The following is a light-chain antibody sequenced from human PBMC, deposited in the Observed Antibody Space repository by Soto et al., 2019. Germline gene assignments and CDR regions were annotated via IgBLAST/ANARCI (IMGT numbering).Light chain of an antibody. J-gene: IGLJ3*02. CDR1: SSKIGSNT. CDR3: AAWDDSLNGWV. Sequence: QSVLPQPPSASGTPGQRVAISCSGSSSKIGSNTVNLYQQLPGTAPKLLIYSNNQRPSGVPDRFSGAKSGTSASLAISGLQSEDEADYYCAAWDDSLNGWVFGGGTKLTVL. V-gene: IGLV1-44*01. CDR2: SNN.